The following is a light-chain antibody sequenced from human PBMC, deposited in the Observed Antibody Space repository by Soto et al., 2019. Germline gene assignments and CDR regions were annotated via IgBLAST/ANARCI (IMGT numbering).Light chain of an antibody. J-gene: IGLJ3*02. CDR1: SSNLGSNS. CDR3: AAWDDSLNGPV. CDR2: SNN. V-gene: IGLV1-44*01. Sequence: QSVLTQPPSASGTPGQSVTISCSGSSSNLGSNSVNWYQHLPGTAPKLLIYSNNQRPSGVPDRFSGSKSGTSASLAISGLQSEDEADYYCAAWDDSLNGPVFGGGTQLTVL.